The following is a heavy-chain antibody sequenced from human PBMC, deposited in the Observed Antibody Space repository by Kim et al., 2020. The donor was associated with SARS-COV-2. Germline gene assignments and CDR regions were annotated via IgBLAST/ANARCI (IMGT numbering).Heavy chain of an antibody. CDR1: GASISNYY. CDR3: ARGTPAKMQYYYYYMDV. D-gene: IGHD2-15*01. J-gene: IGHJ6*03. Sequence: SETLSLTCTVSGASISNYYWSWVRQPPGKGLEWIGYIYHTGTTNYNPSLKSRATISVDTSKDQFSLNLTSVTAADTAVYFCARGTPAKMQYYYYYMDVWGKGTTVAVSS. V-gene: IGHV4-59*01. CDR2: IYHTGTT.